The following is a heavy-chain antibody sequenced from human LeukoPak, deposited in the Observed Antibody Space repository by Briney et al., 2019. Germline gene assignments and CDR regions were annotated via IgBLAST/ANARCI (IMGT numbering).Heavy chain of an antibody. D-gene: IGHD2-15*01. CDR3: ARGRDRSKAGGL. J-gene: IGHJ4*02. CDR1: GGSCDDYY. CDR2: IHPHGIF. V-gene: IGHV4-34*01. Sequence: PSETLSLTCAVYGGSCDDYYCSWIRQPPGKGLEWIGEIHPHGIFYYNSSLVSRVTISIDTSKTQFSLRLTSVTAADTAFYYCARGRDRSKAGGLWGQGSLVTVSS.